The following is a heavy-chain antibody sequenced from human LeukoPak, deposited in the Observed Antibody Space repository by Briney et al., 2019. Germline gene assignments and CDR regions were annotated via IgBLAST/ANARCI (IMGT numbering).Heavy chain of an antibody. D-gene: IGHD2-15*01. CDR1: GSSISSSSYY. CDR2: IYYSGST. V-gene: IGHV4-39*01. Sequence: SETLSLTCTVSGSSISSSSYYWGWIRQPPGKGLEWIGSIYYSGSTYYNPSLKSRVTISVDTSKNQFSLKLSSVTAADTAVYYCASAKGYCSGGSCRTLFDPWGQGTLVTVSS. CDR3: ASAKGYCSGGSCRTLFDP. J-gene: IGHJ5*02.